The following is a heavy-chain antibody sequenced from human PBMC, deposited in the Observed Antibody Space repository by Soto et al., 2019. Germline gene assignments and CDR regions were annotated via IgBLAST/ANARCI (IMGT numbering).Heavy chain of an antibody. CDR1: GFTFSDYY. V-gene: IGHV3-11*06. Sequence: GGSLRLSCAASGFTFSDYYMSWIRQAPGKGLEWVSYISSSSSYTNYADSVKGRFTISRDNAKNSLYLQMNSLGAEDPVVNSGGRVPALSGDYPDAFDIWGKGTMVTVS. CDR3: GRVPALSGDYPDAFDI. D-gene: IGHD4-17*01. J-gene: IGHJ3*02. CDR2: ISSSSSYT.